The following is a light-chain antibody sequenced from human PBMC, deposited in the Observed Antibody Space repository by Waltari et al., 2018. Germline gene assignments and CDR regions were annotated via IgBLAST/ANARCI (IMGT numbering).Light chain of an antibody. CDR3: QSYDGSLSRV. Sequence: QSVLTQPPSVSGAPGQRVTISCTGSSSNIGAGYDVHWYQQLPGTAPKLLIYDNRKRPPGVPDRVSGSKSGTSASLAIAGLQAGEGADYYCQSYDGSLSRVFGTGTKVTVL. V-gene: IGLV1-40*01. J-gene: IGLJ1*01. CDR2: DNR. CDR1: SSNIGAGYD.